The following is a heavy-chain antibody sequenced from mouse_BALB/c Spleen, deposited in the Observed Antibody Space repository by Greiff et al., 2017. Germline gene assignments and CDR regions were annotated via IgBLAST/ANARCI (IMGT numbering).Heavy chain of an antibody. CDR3: ARSTTVVAYYYAMDY. V-gene: IGHV1-80*01. CDR2: IYPGDGDT. Sequence: QVQLQQSGAELVRPGSSVKISCKASGYAFSSYWMNWVKQRPGQGLEWIGQIYPGDGDTNYNGKFKGKATLTADKSSSTAYMQLSSLTSEDSAVYFCARSTTVVAYYYAMDYWGQGTSGTVSS. CDR1: GYAFSSYW. D-gene: IGHD1-1*01. J-gene: IGHJ4*01.